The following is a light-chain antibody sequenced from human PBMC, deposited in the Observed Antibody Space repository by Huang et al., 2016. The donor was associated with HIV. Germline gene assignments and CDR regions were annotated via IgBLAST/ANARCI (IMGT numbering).Light chain of an antibody. CDR2: DAS. CDR3: QQRTTWPLT. Sequence: EIVLTQSPATLSLSPGERATVSCTASESVSTYLAWYQQKPGQAPRLLIYDASNRASGVPVRFSGSGSGTDFTLTISSLEPVDFAVYYCQQRTTWPLTFGGGTKVEI. V-gene: IGKV3-11*01. CDR1: ESVSTY. J-gene: IGKJ4*01.